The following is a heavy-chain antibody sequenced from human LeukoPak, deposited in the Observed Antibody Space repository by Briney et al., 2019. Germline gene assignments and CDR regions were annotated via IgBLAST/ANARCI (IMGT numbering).Heavy chain of an antibody. CDR1: GGTFSSYA. CDR3: ARDSVSQKDIVATIGDY. J-gene: IGHJ4*02. Sequence: GASVKVSCKASGGTFSSYAISWVRQAPGQGLEWMGRIIPIFGTANYAHKFQGRVTITTDESTSTAYMELSSLRSEDTAVYYCARDSVSQKDIVATIGDYWGQGTLVTVSS. D-gene: IGHD5-12*01. CDR2: IIPIFGTA. V-gene: IGHV1-69*05.